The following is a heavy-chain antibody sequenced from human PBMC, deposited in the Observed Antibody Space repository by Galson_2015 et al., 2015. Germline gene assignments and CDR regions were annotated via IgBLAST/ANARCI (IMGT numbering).Heavy chain of an antibody. CDR2: IKSKTDGGTT. CDR1: GFTLSDAW. D-gene: IGHD3-16*01. Sequence: SLRLSCAASGFTLSDAWMSWVRQAPGKGLEWIGRIKSKTDGGTTDYAAPVKGRLTISRDDSKNTLYLQMNSLKTEDTAVYYCTTIVRRAFYDYICEVYWGQGTLVTVSS. V-gene: IGHV3-15*01. J-gene: IGHJ4*02. CDR3: TTIVRRAFYDYICEVY.